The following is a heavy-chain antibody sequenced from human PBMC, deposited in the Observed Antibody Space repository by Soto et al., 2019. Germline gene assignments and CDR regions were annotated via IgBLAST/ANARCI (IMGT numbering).Heavy chain of an antibody. CDR2: IYWDDDK. V-gene: IGHV2-5*02. CDR1: GFSLSTSGVG. CDR3: AHSLAPYYDGSGSLSMGDWFDP. Sequence: QITLKESGPTLVKPTQTLTLTCTFSGFSLSTSGVGVGWIRQPPGKALEWLALIYWDDDKRYSPSLKSRLTITKDTSNTQVVLTMTNMDPVDTATYYCAHSLAPYYDGSGSLSMGDWFDPWGQGTLVTVSS. J-gene: IGHJ5*02. D-gene: IGHD3-10*01.